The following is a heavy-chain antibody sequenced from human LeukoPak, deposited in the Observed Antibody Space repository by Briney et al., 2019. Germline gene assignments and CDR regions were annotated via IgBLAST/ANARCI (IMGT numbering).Heavy chain of an antibody. CDR2: ISGSGSYT. CDR1: GFSSGSSG. J-gene: IGHJ6*02. V-gene: IGHV3-23*01. CDR3: ATRSFYYGMDV. Sequence: GGSLRLSCAASGFSSGSSGLGWVRQAPGKGLEWVSSISGSGSYTYYADSVKGRFTISRDNSKNTVYLQMNSLRDEDTAIYYCATRSFYYGMDVWGQGTTVTVSS.